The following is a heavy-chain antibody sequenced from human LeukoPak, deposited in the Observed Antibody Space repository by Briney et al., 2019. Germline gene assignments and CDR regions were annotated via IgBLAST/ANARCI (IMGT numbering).Heavy chain of an antibody. D-gene: IGHD4-23*01. V-gene: IGHV3-30*02. CDR1: GFIFSTYG. CDR3: AKDRGNYYGGIDY. CDR2: IRYDGRNE. Sequence: GGSLRLSCAASGFIFSTYGMHWVRQAPGKGLEWVAFIRYDGRNECYGDSVKGRFTISRDNFKNMVHLQMTSLRTEDTAVYYCAKDRGNYYGGIDYWGQGTLVPVSS. J-gene: IGHJ4*02.